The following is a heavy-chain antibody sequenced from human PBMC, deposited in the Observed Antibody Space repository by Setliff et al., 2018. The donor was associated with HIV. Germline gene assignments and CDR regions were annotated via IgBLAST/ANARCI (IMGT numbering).Heavy chain of an antibody. Sequence: SETLSLTCTVSGGSVSSYHWTWIRQPPGKGLEWIGYLYYSGSTYYNPSLKSRVTISIDTSKKQLSLKLNSVTAADTAVYYCAREGARHYGSGRYHSWFDPWGQGTQVTVSS. CDR1: GGSVSSYH. D-gene: IGHD3-10*01. V-gene: IGHV4-59*02. CDR3: AREGARHYGSGRYHSWFDP. J-gene: IGHJ5*02. CDR2: LYYSGST.